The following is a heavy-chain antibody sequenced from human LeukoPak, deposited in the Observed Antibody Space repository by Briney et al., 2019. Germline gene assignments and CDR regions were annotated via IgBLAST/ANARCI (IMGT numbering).Heavy chain of an antibody. CDR3: ARPTSRPSNYYSMDV. CDR1: GYTFTNFD. V-gene: IGHV1-8*01. J-gene: IGHJ6*03. Sequence: ASEKVSCKASGYTFTNFDLNWVRQAPGQGLEWVGWINPNNGNADYAQRFQGRVTMTRDTAISTVYMELSSLTYEDSAVYYCARPTSRPSNYYSMDVWGKGTTVIVSS. D-gene: IGHD6-13*01. CDR2: INPNNGNA.